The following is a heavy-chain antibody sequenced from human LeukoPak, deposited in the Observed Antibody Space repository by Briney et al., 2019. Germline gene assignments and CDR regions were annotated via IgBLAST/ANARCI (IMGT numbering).Heavy chain of an antibody. D-gene: IGHD6-19*01. CDR2: ISYDGSNK. J-gene: IGHJ4*02. Sequence: GGSLKLSCAASGFTFSSHGMHWVRQAPGKGLEWVAVISYDGSNKYYADSVKGRFTVSRDNAKNTLYLQMNSLRTEDTAVYYCAKTVSNGWYVFDYWGQGTLVTVSS. V-gene: IGHV3-30*18. CDR3: AKTVSNGWYVFDY. CDR1: GFTFSSHG.